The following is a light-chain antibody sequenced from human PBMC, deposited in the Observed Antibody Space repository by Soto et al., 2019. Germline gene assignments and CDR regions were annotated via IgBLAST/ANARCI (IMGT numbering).Light chain of an antibody. CDR2: GAS. CDR3: THSTTSLTT. CDR1: QSVTSNY. V-gene: IGKV3-20*01. Sequence: IVCAQSAGTLTLSPGEGATLSCGASQSVTSNYLAWYQQKPGQAPRLLIYGASRRATGIPDRFIGSGSGTDFTLTISRLEPEDYALYYCTHSTTSLTTFGHGTKVDIK. J-gene: IGKJ3*01.